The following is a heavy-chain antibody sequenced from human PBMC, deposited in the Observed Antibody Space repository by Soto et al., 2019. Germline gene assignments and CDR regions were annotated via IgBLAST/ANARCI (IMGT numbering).Heavy chain of an antibody. CDR2: ISGSGGDT. Sequence: EVQLLDSGGGLVQPGGSLRLSCAASGFIFSNYAMSWVRQAPGKGLEWVSAISGSGGDTFYVGSVKGRFTISRDNSKNTLSLQMNSLRAEDRAPYYCAKDAGRGGGSAFDCWGQGTLVTVSS. CDR1: GFIFSNYA. D-gene: IGHD2-2*01. V-gene: IGHV3-23*01. J-gene: IGHJ4*02. CDR3: AKDAGRGGGSAFDC.